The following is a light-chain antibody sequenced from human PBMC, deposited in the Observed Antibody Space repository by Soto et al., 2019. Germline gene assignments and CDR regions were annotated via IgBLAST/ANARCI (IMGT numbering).Light chain of an antibody. Sequence: DIQMTQSPSSLSAFVGDRVTITCRASQSISSYLNWYQQKPGKAPKLLIYAASSLQSGVPSRFSGSGSRTDFTLTISSLQPEDFATYYCQQSNRTPYTFGQGTKLEIK. J-gene: IGKJ2*01. V-gene: IGKV1-39*01. CDR3: QQSNRTPYT. CDR1: QSISSY. CDR2: AAS.